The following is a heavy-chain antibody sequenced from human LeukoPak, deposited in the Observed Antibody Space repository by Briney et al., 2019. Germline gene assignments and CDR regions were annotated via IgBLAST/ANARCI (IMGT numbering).Heavy chain of an antibody. V-gene: IGHV4-59*01. D-gene: IGHD6-19*01. CDR2: IYYSGST. J-gene: IGHJ4*02. CDR1: GGSISSYY. Sequence: PSETLSLTCTVSGGSISSYYWSWIRQPPGKGLEWIGYIYYSGSTNYNPSLKSRVTISVDTSKNQFSLKLSSVTAADTAVYYCARDGYSSGWYYFDYWGQGTLVTVSS. CDR3: ARDGYSSGWYYFDY.